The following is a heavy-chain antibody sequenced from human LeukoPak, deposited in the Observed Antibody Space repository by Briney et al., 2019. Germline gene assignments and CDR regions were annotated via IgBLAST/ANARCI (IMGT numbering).Heavy chain of an antibody. J-gene: IGHJ3*02. CDR2: IIPIFGTA. V-gene: IGHV1-69*13. CDR3: ARDIDGYNPRNPYDAFDI. D-gene: IGHD5-24*01. CDR1: GGTFSSYA. Sequence: EASVKVSCKASGGTFSSYAISWVRQAPGQGLEWMGGIIPIFGTANYAQQFQGRVTITADESTSTAYMELSSLRSEDTAVYYCARDIDGYNPRNPYDAFDIWGQGTMVTVSS.